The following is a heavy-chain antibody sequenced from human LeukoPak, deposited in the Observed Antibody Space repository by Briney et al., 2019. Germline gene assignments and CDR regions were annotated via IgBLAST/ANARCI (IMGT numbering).Heavy chain of an antibody. J-gene: IGHJ4*02. CDR3: ARSGSSGYYYLSPTDY. CDR2: IYPGDSDT. D-gene: IGHD3-22*01. Sequence: GESLKISCKDSGHSFTSYWIGWVRQMPGKGLEWMGIIYPGDSDTRYSPSFQGQVTISADKSISTAYLQWSSPKASDTAMYYCARSGSSGYYYLSPTDYWGQGTLVTVSS. V-gene: IGHV5-51*01. CDR1: GHSFTSYW.